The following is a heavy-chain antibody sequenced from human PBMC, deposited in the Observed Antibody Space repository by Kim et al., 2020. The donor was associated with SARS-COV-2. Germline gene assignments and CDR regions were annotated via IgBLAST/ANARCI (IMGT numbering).Heavy chain of an antibody. V-gene: IGHV3-30*07. D-gene: IGHD2-21*02. Sequence: RFTISRDNSKNTLYLQMNSLRAEDTAVYYCARDDQLAYCGGDCYPGAFDIWGQGTMVTVSS. J-gene: IGHJ3*02. CDR3: ARDDQLAYCGGDCYPGAFDI.